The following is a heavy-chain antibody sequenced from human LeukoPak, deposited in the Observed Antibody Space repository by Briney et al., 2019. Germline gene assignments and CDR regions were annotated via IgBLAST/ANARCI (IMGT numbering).Heavy chain of an antibody. D-gene: IGHD5-24*01. CDR1: GYDFSTYW. V-gene: IGHV5-51*01. Sequence: GESLKISCKGLGYDFSTYWNAWVRQRPGKGLEWVGIIYPGGPETRYDPSFQGQVTVSADRSTSTAYLQWSSLRASDTAMYYCARASRDGYNQNFDHWGQGTLVTVPS. J-gene: IGHJ4*02. CDR2: IYPGGPET. CDR3: ARASRDGYNQNFDH.